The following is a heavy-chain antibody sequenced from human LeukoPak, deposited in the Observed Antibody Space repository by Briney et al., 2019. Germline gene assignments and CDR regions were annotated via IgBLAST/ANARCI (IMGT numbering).Heavy chain of an antibody. CDR3: ATLRYCSGGSCFPKYFQH. Sequence: SETLSLTCTVSGGSISSNYWSWIRQPPGKGLEWIGYIYYSGYTNYNPSLKSRVTMSVDTSKNQFTLKLTSVTAADTAVYYCATLRYCSGGSCFPKYFQHWGQGTLVTVSS. CDR1: GGSISSNY. D-gene: IGHD2-15*01. CDR2: IYYSGYT. V-gene: IGHV4-59*08. J-gene: IGHJ1*01.